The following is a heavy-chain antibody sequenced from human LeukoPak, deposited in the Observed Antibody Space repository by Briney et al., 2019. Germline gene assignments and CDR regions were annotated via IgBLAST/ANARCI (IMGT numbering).Heavy chain of an antibody. J-gene: IGHJ3*02. CDR2: ISSSGSTI. CDR1: GFTFSDYY. D-gene: IGHD3-22*01. Sequence: GGSLRLSCAASGFTFSDYYMSWIRQAPGKGLEWVSYISSSGSTIYYADSVKGRFTISRDNAKNSLYLQMNSLRAEDTAVYYCARGSYLYYYDSSGYRYAFDIWGQGTMVTVSS. V-gene: IGHV3-11*04. CDR3: ARGSYLYYYDSSGYRYAFDI.